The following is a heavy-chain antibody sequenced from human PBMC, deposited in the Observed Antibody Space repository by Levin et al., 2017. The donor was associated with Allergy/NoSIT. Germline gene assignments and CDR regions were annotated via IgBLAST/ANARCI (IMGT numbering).Heavy chain of an antibody. CDR2: INPNDATT. D-gene: IGHD1-1*01. CDR1: GYTFSSHW. J-gene: IGHJ5*02. CDR3: ARDWSRQLERTGWWFDP. Sequence: VASVKVSCKASGYTFSSHWMHWVRQAPGQGLEWVGIINPNDATTHYAQKFQGRVSMTRDTSTSTVYMELSSLRSEDTAVYYCARDWSRQLERTGWWFDPWGQGTLVTVSS. V-gene: IGHV1-46*03.